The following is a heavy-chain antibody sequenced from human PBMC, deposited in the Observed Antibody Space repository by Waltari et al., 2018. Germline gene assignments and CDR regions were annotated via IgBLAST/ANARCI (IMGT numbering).Heavy chain of an antibody. D-gene: IGHD3-3*01. Sequence: QVQLVQSGIEVKKPGASVKVSCKTSGYTFTSYGISWVRQAPGQGLEWMALINTYNGDRKYVQKFQDRVTMTADTSTSTAYMELRSLRSDDTAMYYCARDGNGVADYWGQGTLVTVSS. CDR3: ARDGNGVADY. J-gene: IGHJ4*02. CDR1: GYTFTSYG. CDR2: INTYNGDR. V-gene: IGHV1-18*01.